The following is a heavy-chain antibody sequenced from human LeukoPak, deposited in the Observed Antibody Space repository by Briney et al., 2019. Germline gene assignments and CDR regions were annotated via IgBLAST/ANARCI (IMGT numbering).Heavy chain of an antibody. V-gene: IGHV3-66*04. J-gene: IGHJ4*02. D-gene: IGHD6-19*01. CDR3: ARQIVVSGTDYFDY. CDR2: IYSDGSP. Sequence: GGSLRLSCAASGLTVSNNYMSWVRQAPGKGLEWVSVIYSDGSPYYADSVKGRFTISRDNSRNTLYLQMNSLRAEDTAVHFCARQIVVSGTDYFDYWGQGTLVTVSS. CDR1: GLTVSNNY.